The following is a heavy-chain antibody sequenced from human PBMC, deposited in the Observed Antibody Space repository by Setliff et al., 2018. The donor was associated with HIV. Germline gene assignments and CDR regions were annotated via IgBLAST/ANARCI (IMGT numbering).Heavy chain of an antibody. V-gene: IGHV3-23*01. CDR1: GFTFSTYD. D-gene: IGHD3-3*01. Sequence: GGSLRLSCAASGFTFSTYDMTWVRQGPGKGLEWVSGISGGGGTTYYAAAVKGRFTISRDNSKNTLYLQMISLRAEDTAVYYCSGVPGGFWIGWQAFDIWGQGTMVTVSS. CDR3: SGVPGGFWIGWQAFDI. CDR2: ISGGGGTT. J-gene: IGHJ3*02.